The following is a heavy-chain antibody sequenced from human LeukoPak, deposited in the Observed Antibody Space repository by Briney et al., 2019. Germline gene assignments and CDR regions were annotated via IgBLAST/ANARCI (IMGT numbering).Heavy chain of an antibody. D-gene: IGHD3-16*02. Sequence: GASVKVSCMASGFTFTSSAMQWVRQARGQRLEWIGWIVVGSGNTNYAQKFQERVTITRDMSTSTAYMELSSLRSEDTAVYYCAADGSYRYAFDIWGQGTMVTVSS. CDR2: IVVGSGNT. CDR1: GFTFTSSA. J-gene: IGHJ3*02. V-gene: IGHV1-58*02. CDR3: AADGSYRYAFDI.